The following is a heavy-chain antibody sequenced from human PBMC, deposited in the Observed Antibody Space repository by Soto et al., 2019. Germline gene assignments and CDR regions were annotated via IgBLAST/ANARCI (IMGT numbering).Heavy chain of an antibody. CDR2: IYYSGST. J-gene: IGHJ6*02. Sequence: SETLSLTCTVSGGSISSGDYYWSWIRQPPGKGLEWIGYIYYSGSTYYNPSLKSRVTISVDTSKNQFSLKLSSVTAADTAVYYCARVLRVLVPAAMAGVNYYYYGMDVWGQGTTVTVSS. D-gene: IGHD2-2*01. CDR1: GGSISSGDYY. V-gene: IGHV4-30-4*01. CDR3: ARVLRVLVPAAMAGVNYYYYGMDV.